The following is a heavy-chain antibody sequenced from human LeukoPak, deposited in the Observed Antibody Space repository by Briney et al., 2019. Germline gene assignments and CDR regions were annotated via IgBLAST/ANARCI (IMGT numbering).Heavy chain of an antibody. Sequence: GGSLRLSCAASGNYWMHWVRQAPGKGLVWVSHINSDGSWTSYADSVKGRFTISKDNAKNTVCLQMNNLRAEDTAVYYCVSFYETYWGRGTLVTVSS. V-gene: IGHV3-74*01. D-gene: IGHD2-2*01. CDR3: VSFYETY. J-gene: IGHJ4*02. CDR1: GNYW. CDR2: INSDGSWT.